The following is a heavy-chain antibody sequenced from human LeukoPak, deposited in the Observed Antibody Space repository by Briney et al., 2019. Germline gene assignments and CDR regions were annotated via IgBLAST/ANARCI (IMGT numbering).Heavy chain of an antibody. Sequence: GGSLRLSCAASGFTFSSYGVHWVRQAPGKGLEWVSFIRYDGTSKFYADSVKGRFTISRDNSKNTLYLQMNSLRAEDTAVYYCAKALSYSGYDYYFDFGGQGTLVTVSS. CDR1: GFTFSSYG. J-gene: IGHJ4*02. CDR3: AKALSYSGYDYYFDF. CDR2: IRYDGTSK. D-gene: IGHD5-12*01. V-gene: IGHV3-30*02.